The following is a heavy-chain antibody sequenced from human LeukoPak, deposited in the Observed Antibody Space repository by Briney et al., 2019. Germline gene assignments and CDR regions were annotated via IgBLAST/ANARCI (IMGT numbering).Heavy chain of an antibody. Sequence: ASVKVSCKTSGYTFTGYYIHWVRQAPGQGLEWMGWINPNSGDTNYAQNFQGRVTMTGDTSISTAYMELIRLRSDDTAMYYCARDPNYGWFSFDPWGQGTLVTVSS. V-gene: IGHV1-2*02. CDR2: INPNSGDT. CDR3: ARDPNYGWFSFDP. CDR1: GYTFTGYY. J-gene: IGHJ5*02. D-gene: IGHD3-10*01.